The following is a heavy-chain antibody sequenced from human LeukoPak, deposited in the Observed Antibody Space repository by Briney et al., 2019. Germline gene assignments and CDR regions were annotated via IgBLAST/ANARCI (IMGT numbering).Heavy chain of an antibody. J-gene: IGHJ4*02. D-gene: IGHD4-17*01. Sequence: GGSLRLSCVASGFTFSNYWMSWVRQAPGKGLEWVANIKQDGSEKYYVDSVKGRFTISRDNAKKSLYLQMNSLRAEDTAVYYCARGHTAVTRHFDFWGQGTLVTVSS. CDR2: IKQDGSEK. CDR1: GFTFSNYW. V-gene: IGHV3-7*01. CDR3: ARGHTAVTRHFDF.